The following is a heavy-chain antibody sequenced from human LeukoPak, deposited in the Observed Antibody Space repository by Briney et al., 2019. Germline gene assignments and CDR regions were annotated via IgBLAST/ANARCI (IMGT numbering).Heavy chain of an antibody. J-gene: IGHJ3*02. CDR1: GGTFSSYA. D-gene: IGHD2-21*02. Sequence: SVKVSCKASGGTFSSYAISWVRQAPGQGLEWMGRIIPILGIANYAQKFQGRVTITADKSTSTAYMELSSLRSDDTAVYYCAREKNDFNAFDIWGQGTMVTVSS. CDR3: AREKNDFNAFDI. CDR2: IIPILGIA. V-gene: IGHV1-69*04.